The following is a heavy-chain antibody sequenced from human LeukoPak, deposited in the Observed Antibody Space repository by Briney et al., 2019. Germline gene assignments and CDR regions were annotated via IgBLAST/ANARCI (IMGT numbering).Heavy chain of an antibody. CDR2: IYYSGST. CDR1: SGSISSCY. Sequence: SETLSLTCTVSSGSISSCYWSWIRQPPGKGLEWIGYIYYSGSTNYNPSLKSRVTLSVDTSKNQFSLKVSSVTAADTAMYHCARVRGEYYYMDVWGKGTTDTVSS. CDR3: ARVRGEYYYMDV. V-gene: IGHV4-59*01. J-gene: IGHJ6*03. D-gene: IGHD3-16*01.